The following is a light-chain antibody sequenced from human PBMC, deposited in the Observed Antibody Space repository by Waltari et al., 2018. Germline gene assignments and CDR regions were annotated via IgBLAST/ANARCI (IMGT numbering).Light chain of an antibody. V-gene: IGLV2-11*01. CDR1: SSDVGAYDY. CDR2: VKN. CDR3: TSRDSTGNLL. J-gene: IGLJ2*01. Sequence: QSALTQSRSVSGSPGQSVTISCTGSSSDVGAYDYVSWYQQRPGQAPLLVIYVKNNRPPGIPGRFSGSSSGSTASLTITGVQAEDEADYYCTSRDSTGNLLFGGGTKLTVL.